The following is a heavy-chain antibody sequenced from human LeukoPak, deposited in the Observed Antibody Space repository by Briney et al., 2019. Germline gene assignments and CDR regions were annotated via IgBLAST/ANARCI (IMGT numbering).Heavy chain of an antibody. D-gene: IGHD2-15*01. CDR1: GYTLTSYG. CDR2: ISAYNGNT. J-gene: IGHJ4*01. CDR3: ARDCSGGSCYQIDY. Sequence: ASVKVSCKASGYTLTSYGISCVRHAPRQGLEWVGWISAYNGNTNYAHTLQGRVTMTTDTSTSTAYMKLRSRRSDDMAVYYCARDCSGGSCYQIDYGGQGSLVTV. V-gene: IGHV1-18*03.